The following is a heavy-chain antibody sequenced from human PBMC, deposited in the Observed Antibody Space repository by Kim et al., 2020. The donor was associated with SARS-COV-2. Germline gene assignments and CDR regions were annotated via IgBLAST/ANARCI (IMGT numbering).Heavy chain of an antibody. D-gene: IGHD2-2*01. J-gene: IGHJ6*02. V-gene: IGHV1-18*01. CDR3: ARGVGGCSRTTCYERGFYDYYSMDV. CDR1: GYTFSISG. CDR2: ISSYNGHT. Sequence: ASVKVSCKASGYTFSISGISWVRQAPGQGLEWMGWISSYNGHTHYAQKIQGRVTMTIDTSTSTAYMELRSLRFDDTAVYYCARGVGGCSRTTCYERGFYDYYSMDVWGQGTTVTVSS.